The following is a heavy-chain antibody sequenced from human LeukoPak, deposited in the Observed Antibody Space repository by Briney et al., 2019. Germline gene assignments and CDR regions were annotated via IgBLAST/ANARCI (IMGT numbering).Heavy chain of an antibody. CDR1: GFTFDRHT. J-gene: IGHJ6*02. V-gene: IGHV3-43*01. Sequence: PGGSLRLSCAASGFTFDRHTMHWVRQPPGKGPEWVSLIGWDGTNIDYADSVKGRFTISRDNSKNFVYLQMHSLRTEDTALYYCTKDMEWDMDVWGQGTTVIVSS. D-gene: IGHD3-3*01. CDR2: IGWDGTNI. CDR3: TKDMEWDMDV.